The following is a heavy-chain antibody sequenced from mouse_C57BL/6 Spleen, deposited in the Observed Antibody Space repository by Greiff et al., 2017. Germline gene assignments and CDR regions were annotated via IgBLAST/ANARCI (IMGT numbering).Heavy chain of an antibody. CDR2: SYPGDGAP. V-gene: IGHV1-82*01. CDR1: GYAFRRSW. Sequence: QVQLKESGPELVKPGASVKISCKASGYAFRRSWMNWVKQRPGKGLEWIGRSYPGDGAPKYNGKFKGKATLTADKSSSTAYRQLSSLTSEDSAVYFCASERYAMDYWGQGTAVTVSS. J-gene: IGHJ4*01. CDR3: ASERYAMDY.